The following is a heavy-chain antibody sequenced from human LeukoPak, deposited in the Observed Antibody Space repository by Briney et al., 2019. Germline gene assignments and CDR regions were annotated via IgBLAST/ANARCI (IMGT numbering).Heavy chain of an antibody. CDR3: AKGNILTGPPDS. CDR2: INWDGDIT. CDR1: GFTFDDYA. Sequence: PGGSLGLSCAASGFTFDDYAMHWVRQPPGKGLEWVSLINWDGDITEYADSVKGRFTISRDNSKNSLFLQMNSLRTEDTALYYCAKGNILTGPPDSWGQGTLVTVSS. V-gene: IGHV3-43*01. J-gene: IGHJ4*02. D-gene: IGHD3-9*01.